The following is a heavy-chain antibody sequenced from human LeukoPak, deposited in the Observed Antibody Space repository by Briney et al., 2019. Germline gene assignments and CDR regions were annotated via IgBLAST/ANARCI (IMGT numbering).Heavy chain of an antibody. V-gene: IGHV3-48*02. CDR1: GFTFEDYG. CDR3: ARGGLEWLSY. J-gene: IGHJ4*02. D-gene: IGHD6-19*01. Sequence: GGSLRLSCAASGFTFEDYGMSWVRQAPGKGLEWVSYISSGSSTIYYAHSLKGRFTISRDNAKNSLYLQMNSLRDEDTAVYYCARGGLEWLSYWGQGTLVTVSS. CDR2: ISSGSSTI.